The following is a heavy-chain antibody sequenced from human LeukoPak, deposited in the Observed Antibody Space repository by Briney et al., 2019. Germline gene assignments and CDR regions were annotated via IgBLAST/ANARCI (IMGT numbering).Heavy chain of an antibody. V-gene: IGHV3-7*01. D-gene: IGHD2-8*02. CDR2: INLDGSEK. CDR1: GFTFRKYW. CDR3: ARVGPQVYCTGDCRNDGFDI. J-gene: IGHJ3*02. Sequence: GGSLRLSCAASGFTFRKYWMTWVRQAPGKGLEWVANINLDGSEKYYVGSVKGRFTISRDNTDNSLYLQMDSLRAEDTAVYYCARVGPQVYCTGDCRNDGFDIWGQGTMVTVSS.